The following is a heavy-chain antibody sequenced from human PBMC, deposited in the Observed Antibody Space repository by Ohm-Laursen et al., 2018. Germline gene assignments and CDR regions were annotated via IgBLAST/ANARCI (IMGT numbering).Heavy chain of an antibody. D-gene: IGHD4/OR15-4a*01. CDR3: ARTQANYYYFDY. J-gene: IGHJ4*02. Sequence: SDTLSLTCTVSGGSISSYYWSWIRQPAGEGLEWIGRIYSSGSTDYNASLKSRVTLSVDTSKNQFSLKLTSVAAADTAVYYCARTQANYYYFDYWGQGALVTVSS. CDR2: IYSSGST. CDR1: GGSISSYY. V-gene: IGHV4-4*07.